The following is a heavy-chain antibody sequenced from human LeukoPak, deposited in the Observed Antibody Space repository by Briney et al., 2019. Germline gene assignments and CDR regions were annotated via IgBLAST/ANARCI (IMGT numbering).Heavy chain of an antibody. J-gene: IGHJ4*02. CDR2: IKQDGSEK. D-gene: IGHD4-17*01. CDR3: ARDRDYGDYHPDY. V-gene: IGHV3-7*04. Sequence: GGSLRLSCAASGFTFSSYWMSWVRQAPGKGLEWVANIKQDGSEKNYVDSVRGRFTTSTDREKNSLYVQMNSLRAEDTAVYYCARDRDYGDYHPDYWGQGTLVTVSS. CDR1: GFTFSSYW.